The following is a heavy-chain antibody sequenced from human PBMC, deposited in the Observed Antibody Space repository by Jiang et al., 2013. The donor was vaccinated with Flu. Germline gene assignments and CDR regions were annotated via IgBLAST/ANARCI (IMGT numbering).Heavy chain of an antibody. CDR2: TYYRSHWNY. CDR1: GDSVSSNRVT. D-gene: IGHD2-15*01. J-gene: IGHJ4*01. CDR3: VRLVGNSWFDY. Sequence: SLTCAISGDSVSSNRVTWTWIRQSPSRGLEWLGRTYYRSHWNYDYAVSVRGRMTITPDTSKNQFSLQLNSITPEDTAVYFCVRLVGNSWFDYWGQGILVTVSS. V-gene: IGHV6-1*01.